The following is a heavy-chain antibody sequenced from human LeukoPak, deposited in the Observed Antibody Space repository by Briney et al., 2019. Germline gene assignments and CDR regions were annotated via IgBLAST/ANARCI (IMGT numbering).Heavy chain of an antibody. CDR1: GFTFSSYE. CDR2: ISGSGGST. J-gene: IGHJ4*02. V-gene: IGHV3-23*01. Sequence: PGGSLRLSCAASGFTFSSYEMSWVRQAPGKGLEWVSAISGSGGSTYYVDSVKGRFTISRDNSKNTLYLQMNSLRAEDTAVYYCAKSVVPAAIRNYFDYWGQGTLVTVSS. CDR3: AKSVVPAAIRNYFDY. D-gene: IGHD2-2*02.